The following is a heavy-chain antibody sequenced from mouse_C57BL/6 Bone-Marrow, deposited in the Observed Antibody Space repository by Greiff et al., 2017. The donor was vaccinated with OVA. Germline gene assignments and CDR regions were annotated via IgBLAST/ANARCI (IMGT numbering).Heavy chain of an antibody. Sequence: EVKLMESGGGLVKPGGSLKLSCAASGFTFSDYGMHWVRRAPEKGLEWVAYISSGSSTIYYADTVKGRFTISRDNAKNTLFLQMTSLRSEDTAMYYCARPGYYGSSAWFAYWGQGTLVTVSA. CDR2: ISSGSSTI. D-gene: IGHD1-1*01. CDR1: GFTFSDYG. J-gene: IGHJ3*01. V-gene: IGHV5-17*01. CDR3: ARPGYYGSSAWFAY.